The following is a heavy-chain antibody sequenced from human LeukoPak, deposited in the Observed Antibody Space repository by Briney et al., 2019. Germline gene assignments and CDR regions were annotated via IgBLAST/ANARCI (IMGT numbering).Heavy chain of an antibody. Sequence: ASVKVSCKACGGTFSSYAIIWVRQAPGQGLEWMGRIIPIFGTANYAQKFQGRVTITTDESTSTAYMELSSLRSEDTAVYYCERPNCYDSSGSDFDYWGQGTLVTVSS. D-gene: IGHD3-22*01. CDR2: IIPIFGTA. V-gene: IGHV1-69*05. J-gene: IGHJ4*02. CDR3: ERPNCYDSSGSDFDY. CDR1: GGTFSSYA.